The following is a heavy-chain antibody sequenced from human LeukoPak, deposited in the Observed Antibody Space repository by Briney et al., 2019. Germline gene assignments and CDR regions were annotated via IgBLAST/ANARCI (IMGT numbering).Heavy chain of an antibody. D-gene: IGHD2-15*01. CDR3: ARVDPRGYYYYMDV. CDR1: GGTFSSYA. Sequence: SVKVSCKASGGTFSSYAISWVRQAPGQGLEWMGRIIPIFGTANYAQKLQGRVTITTDESTSTAYMELSSLRSEDTAVYYCARVDPRGYYYYMDVWGKGTTVTVSS. J-gene: IGHJ6*03. V-gene: IGHV1-69*05. CDR2: IIPIFGTA.